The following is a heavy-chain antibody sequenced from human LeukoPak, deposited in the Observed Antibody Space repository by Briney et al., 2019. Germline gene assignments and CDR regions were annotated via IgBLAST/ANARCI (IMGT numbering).Heavy chain of an antibody. V-gene: IGHV3-30*02. CDR2: IWYDGSNK. D-gene: IGHD3-10*01. J-gene: IGHJ4*02. CDR3: AKDYGPWFGELGYFDY. Sequence: GGSLRLSCAASGFTFSSYGMHWVRQAPGKGLEWVAVIWYDGSNKYYADSVKGRFTISRDNSKNTLYLQMNSLRAEDTAVYYCAKDYGPWFGELGYFDYWGQGTLVTVSS. CDR1: GFTFSSYG.